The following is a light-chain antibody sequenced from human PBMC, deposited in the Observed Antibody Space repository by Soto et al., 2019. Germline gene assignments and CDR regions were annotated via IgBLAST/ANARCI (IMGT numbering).Light chain of an antibody. V-gene: IGLV1-40*01. CDR3: GTWDTGLVWV. CDR2: GNT. J-gene: IGLJ3*02. Sequence: QSVLTQPPSVSGAPGQRVTISCTGTSSNLGVGYDVHWYQQLPGTAPKLVIYGNTNRPSGTPDRFSGSKSGTSATLGITGLQTGDEADYYCGTWDTGLVWVFGGGTKLTVL. CDR1: SSNLGVGYD.